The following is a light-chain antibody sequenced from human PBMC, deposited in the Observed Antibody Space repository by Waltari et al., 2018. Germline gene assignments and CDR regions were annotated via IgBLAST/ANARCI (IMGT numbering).Light chain of an antibody. CDR2: DVS. CDR1: SSDVGGYNY. J-gene: IGLJ2*01. Sequence: HSALTQPASVSGSPGQSITISCTGTSSDVGGYNYVSWYQQHPDKAPKLMIYDVSNRPSGVSNRFSGSKSGNTASLTISGLQAEDEADYYCSSYTSTDVVFGGGTKLTVL. CDR3: SSYTSTDVV. V-gene: IGLV2-14*01.